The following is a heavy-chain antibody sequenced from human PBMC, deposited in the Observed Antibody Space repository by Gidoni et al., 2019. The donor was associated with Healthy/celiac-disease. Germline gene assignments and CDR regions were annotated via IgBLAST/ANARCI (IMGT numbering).Heavy chain of an antibody. Sequence: EVQLVESGGGLVQPGGSLRPSCAASGLTFSSYSMNWVRQAPGKGLEWVSYISSSSSTIYYADSVKGRFTISRDNAKNSLYLQMNSLRDEDTAVYYCARANYYDSSGSDYWGQGTLVTVSS. CDR2: ISSSSSTI. CDR1: GLTFSSYS. J-gene: IGHJ4*02. V-gene: IGHV3-48*02. D-gene: IGHD3-22*01. CDR3: ARANYYDSSGSDY.